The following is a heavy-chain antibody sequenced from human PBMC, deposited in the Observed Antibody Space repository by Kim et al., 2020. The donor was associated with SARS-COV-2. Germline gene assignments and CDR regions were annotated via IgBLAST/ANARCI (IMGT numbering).Heavy chain of an antibody. Sequence: SETLSLTCTVSGGSISSYYWSWIRQPPGKGLEWIGYIYYSGSTNYNPSLKSRVTISVDTSKNQFSLKLSSVTAADTAVYYCAGHTRGLAAEYFQHWGQGT. CDR2: IYYSGST. J-gene: IGHJ1*01. CDR1: GGSISSYY. CDR3: AGHTRGLAAEYFQH. V-gene: IGHV4-59*08. D-gene: IGHD1-26*01.